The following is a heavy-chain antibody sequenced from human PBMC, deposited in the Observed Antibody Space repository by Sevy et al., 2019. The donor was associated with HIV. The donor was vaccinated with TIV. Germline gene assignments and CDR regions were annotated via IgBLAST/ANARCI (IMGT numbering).Heavy chain of an antibody. J-gene: IGHJ4*02. Sequence: GGSLRLSCAASGFTFSNYWMSWVRQAPGKGLEWVANIKQDGSQKYYVDSVKGRFTISRDNAKNSLFLQMNSLRAEDKAVYYCGTFKEDGWGQGTLVTVSS. CDR2: IKQDGSQK. V-gene: IGHV3-7*01. CDR1: GFTFSNYW. CDR3: GTFKEDG.